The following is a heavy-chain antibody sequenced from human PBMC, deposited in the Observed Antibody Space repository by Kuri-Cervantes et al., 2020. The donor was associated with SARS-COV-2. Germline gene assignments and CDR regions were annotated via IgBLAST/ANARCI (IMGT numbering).Heavy chain of an antibody. CDR2: IYYSGST. J-gene: IGHJ4*02. CDR1: GGSISSYY. CDR3: ARYRWLRGPLDY. D-gene: IGHD5-12*01. V-gene: IGHV4-59*01. Sequence: ESLKISCAVSGGSISSYYWSWIRQPPGKGLEWIGYIYYSGSTNYNPSLKSRVTISVDTSKNQFSLKLSSVTAADTAVYYCARYRWLRGPLDYWGQGTLVTVSS.